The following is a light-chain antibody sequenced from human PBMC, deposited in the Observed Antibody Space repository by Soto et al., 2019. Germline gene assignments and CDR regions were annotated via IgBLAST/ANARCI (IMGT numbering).Light chain of an antibody. J-gene: IGKJ5*01. CDR2: AAS. CDR1: QIVRSN. V-gene: IGKV1-39*01. CDR3: QQTFSRPYT. Sequence: DIQMTQSPSSLAASVGDRVTSTCRASQIVRSNLNWYQQKPGKVPELLIYAASTLQPGVPSRFRGSGSGTDFTLTVSSLQPEDFATYHCQQTFSRPYTFGQGTRLEIK.